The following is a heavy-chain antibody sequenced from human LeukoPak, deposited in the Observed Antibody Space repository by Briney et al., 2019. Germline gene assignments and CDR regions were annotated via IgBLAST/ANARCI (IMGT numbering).Heavy chain of an antibody. CDR1: GGSISSYY. J-gene: IGHJ4*02. D-gene: IGHD1-14*01. V-gene: IGHV4-59*01. CDR2: IYYTGNT. Sequence: SETLSLTCTASGGSISSYYWSWIRQPPGKQLEWIGYIYYTGNTNYNPSLKSRVTILIDTSTNQFSPKLKSVTPADTAVYYCARSSPVGPAELDSWGQGTLVTVSS. CDR3: ARSSPVGPAELDS.